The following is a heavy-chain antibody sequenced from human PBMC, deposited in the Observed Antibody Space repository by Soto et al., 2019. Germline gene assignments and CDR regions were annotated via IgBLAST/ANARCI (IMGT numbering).Heavy chain of an antibody. CDR3: ARDPEQKLVPPI. CDR1: GGSISSGGYY. CDR2: IYYSGST. Sequence: SETPSLTCTVSGGSISSGGYYWSWIRQHPGKGLEWIGYIYYSGSTYYNPSLKSRVTISVDTSKNQFSLKLSSVTAADTAVYYCARDPEQKLVPPIWGQGTLDTVSS. V-gene: IGHV4-31*03. D-gene: IGHD6-13*01. J-gene: IGHJ4*02.